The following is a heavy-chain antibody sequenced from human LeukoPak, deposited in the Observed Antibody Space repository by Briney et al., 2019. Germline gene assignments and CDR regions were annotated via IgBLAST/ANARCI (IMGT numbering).Heavy chain of an antibody. CDR2: IRYDGSKK. D-gene: IGHD1-7*01. Sequence: PGGSLRLSCAVSGFSFSIHGMHWVRQAPGKGLEWVAFIRYDGSKKYYADSVKGRFTISRDNSKNTLYLQMNSLRAEDTAVYYCAKDSGLYEGTTFDYWGQGTLVTVSS. J-gene: IGHJ4*02. CDR3: AKDSGLYEGTTFDY. CDR1: GFSFSIHG. V-gene: IGHV3-30*02.